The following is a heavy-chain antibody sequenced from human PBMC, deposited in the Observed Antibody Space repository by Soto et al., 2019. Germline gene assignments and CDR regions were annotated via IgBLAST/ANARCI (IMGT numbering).Heavy chain of an antibody. CDR1: GVSISSYY. V-gene: IGHV4-59*01. D-gene: IGHD1-1*01. Sequence: SETLSLTCTVSGVSISSYYWSWIRQPPGKGLEWIGYIYYSGSTNYNPSLESRLTISIDTSKNQFSLRLASVTAADTAVYYCARTLPNRQLFDSWSQGTLVTVSS. J-gene: IGHJ4*02. CDR3: ARTLPNRQLFDS. CDR2: IYYSGST.